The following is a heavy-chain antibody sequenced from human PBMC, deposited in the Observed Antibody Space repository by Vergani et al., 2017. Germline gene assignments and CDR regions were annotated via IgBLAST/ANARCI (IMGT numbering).Heavy chain of an antibody. CDR2: IKQDESEK. D-gene: IGHD6-19*01. J-gene: IGHJ4*02. CDR1: GFTFSSYW. V-gene: IGHV3-7*01. CDR3: ARHGGSGWSLDY. Sequence: EVQLVESGGGLVQPGGPLRLPCAASGFTFSSYWMSWVRQAPGKGLEWVANIKQDESEKYYVDSVKGRFTISRDNAKHSLYLQMNSLRAEDTAVYYCARHGGSGWSLDYWGQGTLVTVSS.